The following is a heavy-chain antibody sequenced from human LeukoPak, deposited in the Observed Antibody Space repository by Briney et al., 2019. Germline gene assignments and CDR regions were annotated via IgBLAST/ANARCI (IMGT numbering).Heavy chain of an antibody. CDR1: GFTFSSYS. Sequence: PGGSLRLSCATSGFTFSSYSMNWVRQAPGKGLEWVSSISSSSSYIYYADSVKGRFTISRDNSKNTLYLQMNSLRAEDTAVYYCAKDQDGYGLDYWGQGTLVTVSS. CDR3: AKDQDGYGLDY. D-gene: IGHD5-18*01. CDR2: ISSSSSYI. J-gene: IGHJ4*02. V-gene: IGHV3-21*04.